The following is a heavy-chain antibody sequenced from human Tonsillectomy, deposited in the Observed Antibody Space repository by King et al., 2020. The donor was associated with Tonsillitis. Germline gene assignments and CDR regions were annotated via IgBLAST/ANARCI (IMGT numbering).Heavy chain of an antibody. D-gene: IGHD2-15*01. CDR2: IHHSGST. V-gene: IGHV4-38-2*02. CDR3: AREPDGSRYPHEY. CDR1: GYSVTRGYF. Sequence: LQLQESGPGLVKPSETLYLTCVVSGYSVTRGYFWGWIRQPPGKGLEWIGSIHHSGSTHYNPSLKSRVTISGDPPKNQFSLKLTSVTAADTAVYYCAREPDGSRYPHEYWGQGILVTVSS. J-gene: IGHJ4*02.